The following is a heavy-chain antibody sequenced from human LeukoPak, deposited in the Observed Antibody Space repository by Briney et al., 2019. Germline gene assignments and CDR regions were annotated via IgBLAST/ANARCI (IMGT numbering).Heavy chain of an antibody. Sequence: SETLSLTCAVSGGSISSGGYCWSCIRQPPGKGLEWVVYIYHSGSTYYHPYLKSRVTISADRPKNQFSLKLSSVTAADTAVYYCARVWAYYDSIMGAFDIWGQGTMVTVSS. CDR2: IYHSGST. CDR1: GGSISSGGYC. D-gene: IGHD3-22*01. V-gene: IGHV4-30-2*01. CDR3: ARVWAYYDSIMGAFDI. J-gene: IGHJ3*02.